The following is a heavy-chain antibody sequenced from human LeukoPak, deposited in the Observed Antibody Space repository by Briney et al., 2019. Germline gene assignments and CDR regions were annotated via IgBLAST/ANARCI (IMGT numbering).Heavy chain of an antibody. CDR3: VRDPSGSGFAFDS. J-gene: IGHJ4*02. CDR2: IWFDGSNK. CDR1: GFIFSNDA. V-gene: IGHV3-33*01. D-gene: IGHD1-1*01. Sequence: PGGSLRLSCAASGFIFSNDAMHWVRQAPGKGLEWVAFIWFDGSNKHYADSVKGRFTIPRDNSEDTLYLQMNSLRAEDTAVYYCVRDPSGSGFAFDSWGQGALVAVSS.